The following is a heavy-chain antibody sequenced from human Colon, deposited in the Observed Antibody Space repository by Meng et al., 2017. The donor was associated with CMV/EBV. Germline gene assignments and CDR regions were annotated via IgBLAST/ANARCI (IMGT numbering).Heavy chain of an antibody. D-gene: IGHD2-21*01. Sequence: SCGSVGSGGYYWSWIRQHPGKGLQWLEHIYTGGSAYSNPSLKSRLSISLDTSKNQFSLSLRSVTAADTAMYYCARGSVIASAVSFDHWGQGTLVTVSS. CDR2: IYTGGSA. J-gene: IGHJ4*02. CDR3: ARGSVIASAVSFDH. V-gene: IGHV4-30-4*06. CDR1: CGSVGSGGYY.